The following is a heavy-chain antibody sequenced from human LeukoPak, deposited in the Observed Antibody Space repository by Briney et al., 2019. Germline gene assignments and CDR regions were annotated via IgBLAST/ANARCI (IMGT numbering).Heavy chain of an antibody. Sequence: GGSLRLSCAASGFTFSSYWMSWVRQAPGKGLEWVANIKQDGSEKYYVDSVKGRFTISRDNAKNSLYPQMKSLRAEDTALYYCARDSFSGSSLDYWGQGTLVTVSS. CDR1: GFTFSSYW. J-gene: IGHJ4*02. CDR3: ARDSFSGSSLDY. V-gene: IGHV3-7*03. D-gene: IGHD1-26*01. CDR2: IKQDGSEK.